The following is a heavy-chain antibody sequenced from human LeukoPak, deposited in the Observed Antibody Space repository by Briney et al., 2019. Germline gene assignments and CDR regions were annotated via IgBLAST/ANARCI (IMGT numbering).Heavy chain of an antibody. CDR3: AKGSKAVLFTRDHYMDV. D-gene: IGHD6-19*01. CDR1: GFPFSSYG. V-gene: IGHV3-30*02. CDR2: IRYDGSNK. Sequence: GSLLLSCAASGFPFSSYGMSWVRQAPGKGLEWVAFIRYDGSNKYYADSVRGRFTISRDNSKNTLYLQMNSLRAEDTAVYFCAKGSKAVLFTRDHYMDVWGKGTTVTVSS. J-gene: IGHJ6*03.